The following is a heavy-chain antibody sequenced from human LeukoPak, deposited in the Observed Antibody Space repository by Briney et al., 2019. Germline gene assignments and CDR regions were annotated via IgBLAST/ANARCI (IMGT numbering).Heavy chain of an antibody. V-gene: IGHV4-39*01. CDR2: IYYSGST. CDR1: GGSISSSSYY. D-gene: IGHD2-21*02. CDR3: ARHLSVVTASNWFDP. J-gene: IGHJ5*02. Sequence: PSETLSLTCTVSGGSISSSSYYWGWIRQPPGKGLEWIGSIYYSGSTYYNPSLKSRVTISVDTSKNQFSLKLSSVTAADTAVYYCARHLSVVTASNWFDPWGQGTLVTVSS.